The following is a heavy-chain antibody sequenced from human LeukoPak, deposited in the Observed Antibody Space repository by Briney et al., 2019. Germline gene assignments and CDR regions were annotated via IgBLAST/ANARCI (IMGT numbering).Heavy chain of an antibody. D-gene: IGHD2-2*01. CDR2: ISRDGGAA. CDR1: GFTFNNYA. J-gene: IGHJ4*02. V-gene: IGHV3-23*01. CDR3: AKSADLFYFDH. Sequence: PGGSLRLSCVASGFTFNNYAKTWVRQAPGKGLEWVSLISRDGGAANYADSVQGRFTISRDNSKNTVSLRMDSLRAEDTAVYYCAKSADLFYFDHWGQGTLVTVSS.